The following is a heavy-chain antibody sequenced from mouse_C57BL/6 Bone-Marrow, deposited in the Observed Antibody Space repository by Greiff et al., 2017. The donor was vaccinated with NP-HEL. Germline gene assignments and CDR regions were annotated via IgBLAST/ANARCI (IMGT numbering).Heavy chain of an antibody. D-gene: IGHD1-1*01. CDR1: GYTFTNYW. J-gene: IGHJ2*01. CDR3: ARYYYGSSFDY. Sequence: VQLQQSGAELVRPGTSVKMSCKASGYTFTNYWIGWAKQRHGHGLEWIGDIYPGGGYTNYNEKFKGKATLTADKSSSTAYMQFSSLTSEDSAIYYCARYYYGSSFDYWGQGTTLTVSS. CDR2: IYPGGGYT. V-gene: IGHV1-63*01.